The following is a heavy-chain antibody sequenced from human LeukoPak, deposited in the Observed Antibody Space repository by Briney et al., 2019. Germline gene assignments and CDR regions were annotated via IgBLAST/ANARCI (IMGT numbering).Heavy chain of an antibody. D-gene: IGHD4-17*01. V-gene: IGHV1-18*01. CDR1: GYTFTSYG. Sequence: ASVKASCKASGYTFTSYGISWVRQAPGQGLEWMGWISAYNGNTNCAQKLQGRVTMTTDTSTTTAYMELRSLRSDDTAVYFCARGSDYGDYGDYWGQGTLVTVSS. CDR3: ARGSDYGDYGDY. CDR2: ISAYNGNT. J-gene: IGHJ4*02.